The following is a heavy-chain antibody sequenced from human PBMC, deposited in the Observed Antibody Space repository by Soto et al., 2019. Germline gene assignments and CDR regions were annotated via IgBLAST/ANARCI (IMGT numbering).Heavy chain of an antibody. CDR2: ISFDGSGK. CDR3: ARDTVTSLTPYQGFYYYGMDV. V-gene: IGHV3-30*09. Sequence: GGSLRLSCTASGFPFSSYTMHWLRRAPGKGLEWVGIISFDGSGKYYADWLKGRIVISRDNSKDSLYLQMDTLRPDDTAIYYCARDTVTSLTPYQGFYYYGMDVWGQGTTVTVSS. CDR1: GFPFSSYT. J-gene: IGHJ6*02. D-gene: IGHD2-2*01.